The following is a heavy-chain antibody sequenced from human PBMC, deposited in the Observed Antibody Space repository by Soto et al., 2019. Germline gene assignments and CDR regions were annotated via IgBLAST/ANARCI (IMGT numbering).Heavy chain of an antibody. D-gene: IGHD5-18*01. V-gene: IGHV4-39*01. CDR1: GSSISSSSYY. Sequence: SETLSLTCTVGGSSISSSSYYWGWIRQPPGKGLEWIGSIHYSVSTYYNPSLKSRVTISVETTKNQCSLKLSSVTAADTAVYYRASRTPDTAMVTVDYWGQGTLVTVSS. J-gene: IGHJ4*02. CDR3: ASRTPDTAMVTVDY. CDR2: IHYSVST.